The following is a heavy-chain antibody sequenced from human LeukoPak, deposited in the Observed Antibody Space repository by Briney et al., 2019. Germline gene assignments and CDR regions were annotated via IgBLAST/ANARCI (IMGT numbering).Heavy chain of an antibody. D-gene: IGHD3-10*01. J-gene: IGHJ6*02. V-gene: IGHV4-39*01. CDR1: GGSISSSSYY. CDR3: ARRFGSYYYYGMDV. Sequence: SETLSLTCTVSGGSISSSSYYWAWIRQPPGKGLEWVGSISYSGYTHYNPSLTSRLTISVDTSKNQFSLKLNSVTAADTAVYYCARRFGSYYYYGMDVWGQGTTVTVSS. CDR2: ISYSGYT.